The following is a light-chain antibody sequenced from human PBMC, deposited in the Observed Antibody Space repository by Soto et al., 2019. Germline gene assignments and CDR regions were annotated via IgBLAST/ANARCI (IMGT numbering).Light chain of an antibody. Sequence: EIVMTQSPATMSVSPGDGATLSCRASQSVDSNLAWYQQNPGQTPRLLIYGASTRTTGIPAMYSGRGSGTELPLTSIRLPSEESAVYYCQQYNDWPLTFGGGTKVEIK. CDR2: GAS. CDR1: QSVDSN. CDR3: QQYNDWPLT. V-gene: IGKV3D-15*01. J-gene: IGKJ4*01.